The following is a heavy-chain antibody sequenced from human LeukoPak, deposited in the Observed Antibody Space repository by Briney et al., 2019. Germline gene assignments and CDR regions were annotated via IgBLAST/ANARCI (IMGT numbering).Heavy chain of an antibody. CDR1: GFTFSSYT. J-gene: IGHJ5*02. Sequence: GGSLRLSCAASGFTFSSYTMSWVRQAPGKGLEWVSGISGTGGTTYYVDSVKGRFTISRDNSKNTLFLQMNSLRADDTAVYYCAKSSPRPGDRWGQGTLVIVSS. CDR3: AKSSPRPGDR. CDR2: ISGTGGTT. V-gene: IGHV3-23*01. D-gene: IGHD6-6*01.